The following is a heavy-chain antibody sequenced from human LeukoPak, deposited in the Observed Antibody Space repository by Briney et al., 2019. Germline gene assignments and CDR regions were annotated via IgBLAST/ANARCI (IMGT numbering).Heavy chain of an antibody. CDR2: INQDGSDK. J-gene: IGHJ5*02. V-gene: IGHV3-7*05. D-gene: IGHD5-12*01. Sequence: PGGSLRLSCAASGFTFSSYEMNWVRQAPGKGLEWVANINQDGSDKYYVDSVKGRFTISRDNAKNSLYLQMNSLRAEDTAVYYCATVMVATTNWFDPWGQGTLVTVSS. CDR1: GFTFSSYE. CDR3: ATVMVATTNWFDP.